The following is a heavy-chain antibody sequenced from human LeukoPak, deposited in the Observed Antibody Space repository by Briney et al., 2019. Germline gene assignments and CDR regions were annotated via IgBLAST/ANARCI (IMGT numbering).Heavy chain of an antibody. CDR1: GFTFSSYA. CDR3: AKDFMIGGIYYGSGSYYLDY. CDR2: ISGSGGST. V-gene: IGHV3-23*01. J-gene: IGHJ4*02. Sequence: GGSLRLSCAASGFTFSSYAMSWVRQAPGKGLERVSAISGSGGSTYYADSVKGRFTISRDNSKNTLYLQMNSLRAEDTAVYYCAKDFMIGGIYYGSGSYYLDYWGQGTLVTVSS. D-gene: IGHD3-10*01.